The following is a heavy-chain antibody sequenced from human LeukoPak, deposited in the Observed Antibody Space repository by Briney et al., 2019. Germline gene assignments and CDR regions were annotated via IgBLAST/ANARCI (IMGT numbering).Heavy chain of an antibody. V-gene: IGHV4-59*01. Sequence: SETLSLTCTVSGGSISSYYWSWIRQPPGKGLEWIGHIYYSGSTNYNPSLKSRVTISVDTSKNQFSLKLSSVAAADTAVYYCARDRGYGDYPYAFDIWGQGTMVTVSS. CDR2: IYYSGST. D-gene: IGHD4-17*01. CDR3: ARDRGYGDYPYAFDI. J-gene: IGHJ3*02. CDR1: GGSISSYY.